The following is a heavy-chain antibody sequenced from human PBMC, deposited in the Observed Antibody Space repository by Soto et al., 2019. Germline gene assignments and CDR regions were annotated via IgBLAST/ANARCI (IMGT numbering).Heavy chain of an antibody. CDR1: GGTFSTYT. V-gene: IGHV1-69*02. CDR2: ILPMLDIT. D-gene: IGHD6-13*01. CDR3: TLGSWSAETFDI. Sequence: QVQLVQSGAEVKKPGSSVKVSCKASGGTFSTYTIIWVRQAPGQGLEWMGRILPMLDITNSAQRFQGRVTITAAKSTSTAYLELSSLRSEATAVYYCTLGSWSAETFDIWGRATMVTVSS. J-gene: IGHJ3*02.